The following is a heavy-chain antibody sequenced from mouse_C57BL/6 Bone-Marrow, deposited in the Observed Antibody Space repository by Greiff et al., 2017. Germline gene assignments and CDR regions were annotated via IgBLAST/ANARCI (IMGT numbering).Heavy chain of an antibody. Sequence: EVHLVESGGGLVQPGGSMKLSCVASGFTFSNYWMNWVRQSPEKGLEWVAQIRLKSDNYATHYAESVKGRFTISRDDSKSSVYLQMNNLRAEDTGIYYCTLLTTVVATGDYWGQGTTLTVSS. CDR1: GFTFSNYW. J-gene: IGHJ2*01. D-gene: IGHD1-1*01. V-gene: IGHV6-3*01. CDR3: TLLTTVVATGDY. CDR2: IRLKSDNYAT.